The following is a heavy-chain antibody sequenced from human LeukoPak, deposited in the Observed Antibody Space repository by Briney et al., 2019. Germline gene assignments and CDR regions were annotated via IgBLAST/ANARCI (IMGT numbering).Heavy chain of an antibody. Sequence: SVKVSCKASGGTFSSYAINWVRQAPGQGLEWMGGIIPIFGTTNYAQKFQGRVTMTRDMSTTTDYMELSSLRSEDTAVYYCARDNSVGDVAWWFDPWGQGTLVTVSS. CDR1: GGTFSSYA. J-gene: IGHJ5*02. D-gene: IGHD1-26*01. CDR2: IIPIFGTT. CDR3: ARDNSVGDVAWWFDP. V-gene: IGHV1-69*05.